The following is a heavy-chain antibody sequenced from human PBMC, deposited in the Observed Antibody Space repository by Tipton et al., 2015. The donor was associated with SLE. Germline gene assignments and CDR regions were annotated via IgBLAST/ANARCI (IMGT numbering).Heavy chain of an antibody. J-gene: IGHJ4*02. CDR3: ASTRENWAFDY. CDR2: IYYSGST. D-gene: IGHD7-27*01. V-gene: IGHV4-30-4*01. CDR1: GGSFSGDYY. Sequence: TLSLTCAVYGGSFSGDYYWSWIRQPPRKGLEWIGYIYYSGSTYYNPSLKSRVTISVDTSKNQFSLKLSSVTAADTAVYYCASTRENWAFDYWGQGTLVTVSS.